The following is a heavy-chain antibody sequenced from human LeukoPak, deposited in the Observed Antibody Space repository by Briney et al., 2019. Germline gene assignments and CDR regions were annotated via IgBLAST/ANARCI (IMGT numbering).Heavy chain of an antibody. J-gene: IGHJ4*02. Sequence: GGSLRLSCAASGFTFSSYSMNWVRQAPGKGVEWVSSISSSSSYIYYADSVKGRFTISRDNAKNSLYLQMNSLRAEDTALYYCATSRYYGSGTHTIDYWGQGTLVTVSS. D-gene: IGHD3-10*01. CDR1: GFTFSSYS. CDR2: ISSSSSYI. V-gene: IGHV3-21*04. CDR3: ATSRYYGSGTHTIDY.